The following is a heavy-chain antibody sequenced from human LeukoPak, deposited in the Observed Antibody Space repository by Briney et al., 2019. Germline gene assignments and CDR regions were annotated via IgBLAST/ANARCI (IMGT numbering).Heavy chain of an antibody. Sequence: GGSLRLSCAASGFTLSSYEMNWVRQAPGKGLEWVSYISSSGSTIYYADSVKGRFTISRDNAKNSLYLQMNSLRAEDTAVYYCARGYSSGPLSDDAFDIWGQGTMVTVSS. D-gene: IGHD6-19*01. CDR2: ISSSGSTI. CDR3: ARGYSSGPLSDDAFDI. J-gene: IGHJ3*02. CDR1: GFTLSSYE. V-gene: IGHV3-48*03.